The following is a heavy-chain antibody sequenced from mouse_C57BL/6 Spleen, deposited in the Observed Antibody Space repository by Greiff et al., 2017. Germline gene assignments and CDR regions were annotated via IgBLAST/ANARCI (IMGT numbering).Heavy chain of an antibody. CDR1: GYAFTNYL. CDR3: ARGDSNYGY. J-gene: IGHJ3*01. Sequence: VKLMESGAELVRPGTSVTVSCKASGYAFTNYLIEWVKQRPGQGLEWIGVINPGSGGTNYNEKFKGKATLTADKSSSTAYMQLSSLTSEDSAVYCCARGDSNYGYWGQGTLVTVSA. D-gene: IGHD2-5*01. CDR2: INPGSGGT. V-gene: IGHV1-54*01.